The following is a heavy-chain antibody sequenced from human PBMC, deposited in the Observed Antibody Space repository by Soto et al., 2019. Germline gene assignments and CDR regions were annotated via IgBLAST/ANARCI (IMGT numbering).Heavy chain of an antibody. CDR3: TTVFPLHFSSGFNKV. D-gene: IGHD3-10*01. CDR2: IKSKTDGGTT. V-gene: IGHV3-15*01. J-gene: IGHJ4*02. Sequence: GGSLRLSCAASGFTFSNAWMSWVRQAPGKGLEWVGRIKSKTDGGTTDYDAPVKGRFTISRDDSKNTLYLQMNSLKTEYTAVYYCTTVFPLHFSSGFNKVWGQGTLVTVSS. CDR1: GFTFSNAW.